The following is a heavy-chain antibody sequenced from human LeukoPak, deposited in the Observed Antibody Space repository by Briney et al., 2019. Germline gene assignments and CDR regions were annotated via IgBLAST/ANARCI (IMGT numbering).Heavy chain of an antibody. V-gene: IGHV3-11*01. CDR3: ARGGEYSSSLPFDY. CDR2: ISSSGSTI. D-gene: IGHD6-6*01. J-gene: IGHJ4*02. CDR1: GFTFSDYD. Sequence: TGGSLRLSCAASGFTFSDYDMSWIRQAPGKGLEWVSYISSSGSTIYYADSVKGRFTISRDNAKNSLYLQMNSLRAEDTAVYYCARGGEYSSSLPFDYWGQGTLVTVSS.